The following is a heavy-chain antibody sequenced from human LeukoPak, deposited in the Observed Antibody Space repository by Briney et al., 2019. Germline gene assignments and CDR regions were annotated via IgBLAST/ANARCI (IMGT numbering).Heavy chain of an antibody. V-gene: IGHV3-23*01. CDR1: GFTFSSYG. CDR3: AKRAQPVGSTKYYFEY. CDR2: MSGSGGGT. J-gene: IGHJ4*02. Sequence: GGSLRLSCAASGFTFSSYGMSWVRQAPGKGLEWVSSMSGSGGGTYYADSVKGRFTISRDNSKNTLYLQMNSLRAEDTAVYYCAKRAQPVGSTKYYFEYWGQGTLVTVSS. D-gene: IGHD1-26*01.